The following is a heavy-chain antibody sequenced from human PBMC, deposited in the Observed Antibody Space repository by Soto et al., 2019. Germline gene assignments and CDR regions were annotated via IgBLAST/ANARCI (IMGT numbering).Heavy chain of an antibody. Sequence: QIHLQQSGPGLVKPSQTVSLTCAISGDSVSTNSAPWDWIRQSPSRCLEWLGRTYYRSNWYTDYAVSVKGRITISPDTSNNQLSLQLNSVTPDDTAVYYCARLIGNSWLDSWGQGTLVTVSS. D-gene: IGHD2-8*01. CDR1: GDSVSTNSAP. V-gene: IGHV6-1*01. J-gene: IGHJ5*01. CDR2: TYYRSNWYT. CDR3: ARLIGNSWLDS.